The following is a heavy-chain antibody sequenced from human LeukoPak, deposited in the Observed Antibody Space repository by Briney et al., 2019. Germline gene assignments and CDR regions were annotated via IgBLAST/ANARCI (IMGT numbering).Heavy chain of an antibody. V-gene: IGHV3-23*01. CDR2: ISGSGGST. D-gene: IGHD3-10*01. CDR3: AKDGSHGSGSSH. Sequence: PGGSLRLSCAASGFTFSSYGMHWVRQAPGKGLEWVSVISGSGGSTYSADYLKARFTISRDNSKNTLYLQTNSLRAEDMAVYYCAKDGSHGSGSSHWGQGTLVTVFS. J-gene: IGHJ4*02. CDR1: GFTFSSYG.